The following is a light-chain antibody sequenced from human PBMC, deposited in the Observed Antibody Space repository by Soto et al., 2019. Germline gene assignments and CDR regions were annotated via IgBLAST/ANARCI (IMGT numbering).Light chain of an antibody. CDR2: AAS. CDR1: QSISSY. V-gene: IGKV1-39*01. Sequence: DIPMTQSPSSLSASVGDRVTITCRASQSISSYLSWYQQKPGKAPNLLIYAASSLQSGVPSRFSGSGSGTDFTLTISSLQPEDFATYHCQQSYSTPRTFGQGTKVEIK. J-gene: IGKJ1*01. CDR3: QQSYSTPRT.